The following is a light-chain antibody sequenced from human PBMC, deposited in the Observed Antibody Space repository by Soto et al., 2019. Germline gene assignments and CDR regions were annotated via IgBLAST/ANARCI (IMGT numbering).Light chain of an antibody. J-gene: IGKJ5*01. CDR2: GAS. CDR3: QQFDTSPPST. CDR1: HSVSSSY. Sequence: EIVLTQSPGTLSLSPGERATLSCRASHSVSSSYLAWYQQKPGQAPRLLIYGASSRATGIPDRFSGSGSGTDFTLTISRLEPGDFAVYYCQQFDTSPPSTFGQGTRLEIK. V-gene: IGKV3-20*01.